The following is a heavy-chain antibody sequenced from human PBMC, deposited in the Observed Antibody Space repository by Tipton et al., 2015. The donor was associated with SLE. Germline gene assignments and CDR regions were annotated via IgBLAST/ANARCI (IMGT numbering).Heavy chain of an antibody. Sequence: QLVQSGAEVKKPGASVKVSCKASGYTFTSYYMHWVRQAPGQGLEWMGIINPSGGSTSYAQKFQGRVTMTRDTSTSTVYMELSSLRSEDTAVYYCARVRITGTNGGAFDIWGQGTMVTVSS. J-gene: IGHJ3*02. V-gene: IGHV1-46*01. CDR3: ARVRITGTNGGAFDI. D-gene: IGHD1-20*01. CDR1: GYTFTSYY. CDR2: INPSGGST.